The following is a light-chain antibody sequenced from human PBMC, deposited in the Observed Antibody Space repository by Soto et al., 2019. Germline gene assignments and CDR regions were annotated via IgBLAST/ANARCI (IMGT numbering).Light chain of an antibody. CDR3: QQYNSYPL. J-gene: IGKJ4*01. CDR1: QSISSW. Sequence: DIQMTQSPSTLSASVGDRVTITCRASQSISSWLAWYQQKPGKAPKLLIYDASSLESGVPSRFSGSGSGTEFTLNISSLQPDDFATYYCQQYNSYPLFGGGTKVEIK. CDR2: DAS. V-gene: IGKV1-5*01.